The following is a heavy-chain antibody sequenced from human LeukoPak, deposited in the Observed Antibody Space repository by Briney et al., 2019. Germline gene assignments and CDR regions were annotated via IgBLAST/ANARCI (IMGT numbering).Heavy chain of an antibody. J-gene: IGHJ5*02. CDR1: GGSISSYY. Sequence: PSETLSLTCTVSGGSISSYYWSWIRQPAGKGLEWIGRIYTSGSTNYNPSLKSRVTISVDTSKNQFSLKLSSVTAADTAVYYCARAYCSSTSCYLNWFDPWGQGTLVTVSS. CDR3: ARAYCSSTSCYLNWFDP. D-gene: IGHD2-2*01. CDR2: IYTSGST. V-gene: IGHV4-4*07.